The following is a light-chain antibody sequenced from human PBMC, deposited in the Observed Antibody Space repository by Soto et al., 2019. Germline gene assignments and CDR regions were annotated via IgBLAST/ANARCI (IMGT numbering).Light chain of an antibody. CDR2: EVS. CDR1: SSDVGGYNY. J-gene: IGLJ1*01. V-gene: IGLV2-14*01. CDR3: SSYTSSSTLYV. Sequence: QSVLTQPASVSGSPGQSITISCTGTSSDVGGYNYVSWYQRHPGKAPKLMIYEVSNRPSGVSNRFSGSKSGNTASLTISGLQAEDEADYYCSSYTSSSTLYVCGTGTKVTVL.